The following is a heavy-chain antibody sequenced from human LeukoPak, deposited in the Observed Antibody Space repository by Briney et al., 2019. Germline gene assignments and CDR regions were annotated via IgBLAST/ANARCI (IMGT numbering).Heavy chain of an antibody. V-gene: IGHV3-7*03. CDR3: ARDPPAVAGNFDY. D-gene: IGHD6-19*01. Sequence: GGSLRLSCAASGFTFSNYWMSWVCQAPGRGLEWVANIKQDGSENYYVDSVKGRFTISRDNAKNSLYLQMNSLRAEDTAVYYCARDPPAVAGNFDYWGQGTLVTVSS. J-gene: IGHJ4*02. CDR1: GFTFSNYW. CDR2: IKQDGSEN.